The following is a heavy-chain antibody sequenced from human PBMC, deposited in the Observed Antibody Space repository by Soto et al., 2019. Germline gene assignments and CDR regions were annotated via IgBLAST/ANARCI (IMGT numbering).Heavy chain of an antibody. Sequence: PSETLSLTCTVSGGSISSYYWSWIRQPAGKGLEWIGRIYTSGSTNYNPSLKSRVTMSVDTSKNQFSLKLSSVTAADAAVYYCARDSYSSSSRAFDIWGQGTMVTVSS. J-gene: IGHJ3*02. V-gene: IGHV4-4*07. D-gene: IGHD6-6*01. CDR3: ARDSYSSSSRAFDI. CDR2: IYTSGST. CDR1: GGSISSYY.